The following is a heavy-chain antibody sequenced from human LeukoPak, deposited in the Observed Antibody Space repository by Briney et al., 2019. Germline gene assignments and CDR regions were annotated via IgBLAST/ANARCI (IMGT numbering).Heavy chain of an antibody. D-gene: IGHD6-19*01. J-gene: IGHJ4*02. V-gene: IGHV4-61*01. CDR3: ARGAVSFDY. CDR1: GGSLSSSSYY. Sequence: SETLSHTCPVSGGSLSSSSYYWRWIRQPPGKGLEWVGYIDYSGTNYNPSLKSRVTIPVDTSKNQSSLQLSSVTAADTAVFYCARGAVSFDYWGQGTLVTVSS. CDR2: IDYSGT.